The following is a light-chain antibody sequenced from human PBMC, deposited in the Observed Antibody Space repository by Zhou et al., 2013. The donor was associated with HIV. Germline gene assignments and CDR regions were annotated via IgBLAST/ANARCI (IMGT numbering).Light chain of an antibody. V-gene: IGKV1-12*01. CDR3: QQYNTYPFT. Sequence: DIQMTQSPSSVSASVGDRVTITCRASQGIGAYLAWCQQKPGKAPKLLIFTASTLQSGVPSSFSGSRSGTEFTLTISSLQPDEYATYFCQQYNTYPFTFGQGTRLEI. CDR2: TAS. J-gene: IGKJ5*01. CDR1: QGIGAY.